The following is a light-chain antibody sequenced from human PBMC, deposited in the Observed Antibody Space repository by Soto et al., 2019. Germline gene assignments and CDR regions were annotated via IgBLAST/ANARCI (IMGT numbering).Light chain of an antibody. V-gene: IGKV3D-15*01. Sequence: EIVVTQSPATLSLSPGERSTLSCMAIQSVSSYLAWYQQKPCQAPRLLLYDASNRATGIPARFSGSGSGTEFTLTISSLQYEDFAAYYCQQYNSWHPITFGQGTRLEIK. CDR2: DAS. CDR3: QQYNSWHPIT. J-gene: IGKJ5*01. CDR1: QSVSSY.